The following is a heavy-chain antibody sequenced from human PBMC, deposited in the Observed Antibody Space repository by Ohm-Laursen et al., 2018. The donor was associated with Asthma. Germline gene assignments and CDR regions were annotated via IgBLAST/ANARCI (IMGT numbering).Heavy chain of an antibody. V-gene: IGHV3-23*01. CDR2: LSGPGTKT. D-gene: IGHD4-17*01. CDR3: AKPISTGTTWGHDFDV. J-gene: IGHJ3*01. CDR1: GFTFSNYH. Sequence: SLRLSCSASGFTFSNYHMCWVRQAPGKGLEWVSCLSGPGTKTYNVDSVTGRFTISRDNSKNTMYLQMNSLRADDTAVYYCAKPISTGTTWGHDFDVRGQGTMVTVST.